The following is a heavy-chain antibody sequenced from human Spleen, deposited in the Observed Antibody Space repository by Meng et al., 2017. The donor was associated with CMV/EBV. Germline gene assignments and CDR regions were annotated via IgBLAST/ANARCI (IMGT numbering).Heavy chain of an antibody. Sequence: SETLSLTCTVSGYSISSGYYWGWIRQPPGKGLEWIGSIYHSGSTYYNPSLKSRVTISVDTSKNQFSLKLSSVTAADTAVYYCARGPRRSAWLHPRKYFDYWGQGTLVTVSS. J-gene: IGHJ4*02. CDR2: IYHSGST. CDR3: ARGPRRSAWLHPRKYFDY. D-gene: IGHD5-24*01. V-gene: IGHV4-38-2*02. CDR1: GYSISSGYY.